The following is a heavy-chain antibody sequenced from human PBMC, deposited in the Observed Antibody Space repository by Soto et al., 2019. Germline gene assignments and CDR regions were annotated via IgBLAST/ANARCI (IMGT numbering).Heavy chain of an antibody. CDR2: FDPEDGET. J-gene: IGHJ4*02. V-gene: IGHV1-24*01. CDR3: DVVVPAPAVGSVFDF. D-gene: IGHD2-2*01. Sequence: SVEVSSEDCRYAIECLSLQWPQHAPEKGLEWMGGFDPEDGETIYAQKFQGRVTMTEDTSTDTAYMELSSLRSEDTAVYYCDVVVPAPAVGSVFDFRGQGTPVTGS. CDR1: RYAIECLS.